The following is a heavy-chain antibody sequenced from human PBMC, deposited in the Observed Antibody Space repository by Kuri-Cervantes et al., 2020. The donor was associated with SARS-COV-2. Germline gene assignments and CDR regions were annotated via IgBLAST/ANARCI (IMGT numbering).Heavy chain of an antibody. CDR3: ARAAEGRYYFDY. Sequence: ASVKVSCRASGYTFTSYGISWVRQAPGQGLEWMGWISAYNGNTNYAQKLQGRVTMTTDTSTSTAYMELRSLRSDDTAVYYCARAAEGRYYFDYWGQGTLVTVSS. CDR1: GYTFTSYG. J-gene: IGHJ4*02. CDR2: ISAYNGNT. V-gene: IGHV1-18*01.